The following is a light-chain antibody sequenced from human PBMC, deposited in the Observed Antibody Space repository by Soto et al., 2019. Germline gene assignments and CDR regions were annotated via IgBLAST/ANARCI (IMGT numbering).Light chain of an antibody. CDR2: GAS. Sequence: EIVMTQSPATLSVSPGERATLSCRASQSVSSNLAWYQQKPGQAPRLLIYGASTRATGIPARFSGSGSGTEFTLTISSLQSEDFATYFCQHGYSTPLTLGGGTKVDIK. J-gene: IGKJ4*01. CDR1: QSVSSN. CDR3: QHGYSTPLT. V-gene: IGKV3-15*01.